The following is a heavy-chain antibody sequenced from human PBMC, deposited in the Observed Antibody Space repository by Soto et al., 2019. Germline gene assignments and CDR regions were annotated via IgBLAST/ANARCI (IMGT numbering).Heavy chain of an antibody. CDR2: IYHSGST. CDR3: ARFITLVRGVHFDY. D-gene: IGHD3-10*01. J-gene: IGHJ4*02. CDR1: GGSIGSSNG. V-gene: IGHV4-4*02. Sequence: SETLSLTCAVSGGSIGSSNGWSWVRQPPGKGLEWIGEIYHSGSTNYNPSLKSRVTISVGKSKNQFSLKLSSVTAADTAVYYCARFITLVRGVHFDYWGQGTLVTVSS.